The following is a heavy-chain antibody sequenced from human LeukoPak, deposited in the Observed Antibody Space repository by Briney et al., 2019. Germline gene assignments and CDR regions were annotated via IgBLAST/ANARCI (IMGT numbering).Heavy chain of an antibody. D-gene: IGHD3-10*01. CDR3: ARDYYGSGSSHFDY. CDR1: GFTFSSYA. J-gene: IGHJ4*02. Sequence: PGGSLRLSCAASGFTFSSYAMHWVRQAPGKGLEYVSAISSNGGSTYYANSVKGRFTISRDNSKNTLYLQMGSLRAEDMAVYYCARDYYGSGSSHFDYWGQGTLVTVSS. V-gene: IGHV3-64*01. CDR2: ISSNGGST.